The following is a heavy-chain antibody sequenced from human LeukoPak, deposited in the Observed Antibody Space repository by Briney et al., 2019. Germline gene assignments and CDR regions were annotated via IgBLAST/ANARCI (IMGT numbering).Heavy chain of an antibody. V-gene: IGHV4-38-2*01. Sequence: SETLSLTCAVSSYSISSGYYWGWIRQPPGKGLEWIGSIYHSGITYYNPSLKSRVTISVDTSKNQFSLKLSSVTAADTALYYCAIVSVGVTKSFEYWSQGTLVTVSS. J-gene: IGHJ4*02. CDR1: SYSISSGYY. CDR3: AIVSVGVTKSFEY. D-gene: IGHD1-26*01. CDR2: IYHSGIT.